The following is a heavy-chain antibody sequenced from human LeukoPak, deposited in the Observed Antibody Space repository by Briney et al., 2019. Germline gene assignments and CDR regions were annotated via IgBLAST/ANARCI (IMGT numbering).Heavy chain of an antibody. CDR3: ARGSCSSTSCSGGGYYMDV. J-gene: IGHJ6*03. CDR2: IIPIFGTA. CDR1: GGTFSSYA. Sequence: SVKVSCKASGGTFSSYAISWVRQAPGQGLEWMGGIIPIFGTANYAQKFQGRVTITADESTSTAYMELSSLRSEDTAVYYCARGSCSSTSCSGGGYYMDVWGKGTTVTVSS. V-gene: IGHV1-69*13. D-gene: IGHD2-2*01.